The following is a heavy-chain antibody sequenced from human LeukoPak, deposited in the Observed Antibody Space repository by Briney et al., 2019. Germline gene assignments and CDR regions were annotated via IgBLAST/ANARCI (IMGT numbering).Heavy chain of an antibody. CDR1: GYTFTSYD. V-gene: IGHV1-8*03. Sequence: ASVKVSCKASGYTFTSYDINWVRQASGQGLEWMGWMNPNTGNTGYAQKFQGRVTITRNTSISTAYMELSSLRSEDTAVYYCARGGDYGYVWGSYRYWGQGTLVTVSS. J-gene: IGHJ4*02. D-gene: IGHD3-16*02. CDR3: ARGGDYGYVWGSYRY. CDR2: MNPNTGNT.